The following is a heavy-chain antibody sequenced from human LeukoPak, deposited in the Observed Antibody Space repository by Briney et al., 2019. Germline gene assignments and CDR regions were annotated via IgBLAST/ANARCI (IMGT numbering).Heavy chain of an antibody. D-gene: IGHD1-26*01. CDR3: AKEPYRSHRYFQH. J-gene: IGHJ1*01. Sequence: GGSLRLSCAASGFTFSSYGMHWVRQAPGKGLEWVAVISYDGSNKYHADSVKGRFTISRDNSKNTLYLQMNSLRAEDTAVYYCAKEPYRSHRYFQHWGQGTLVTVSS. CDR1: GFTFSSYG. CDR2: ISYDGSNK. V-gene: IGHV3-30*18.